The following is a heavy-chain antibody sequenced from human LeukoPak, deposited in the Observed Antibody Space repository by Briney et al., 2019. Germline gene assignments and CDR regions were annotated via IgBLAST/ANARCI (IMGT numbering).Heavy chain of an antibody. V-gene: IGHV3-23*01. CDR2: ISGSGGST. CDR3: AGARDIVVVVAAKDI. J-gene: IGHJ3*02. CDR1: GFTFSSYA. D-gene: IGHD2-15*01. Sequence: GGSLRLSCAASGFTFSSYAMSWVRQAPGKGLEWVSAISGSGGSTYYADSVKGRFTISRDNSKNTLYLQMNSLRAEDTAVYYCAGARDIVVVVAAKDIWGQGTMVTVSS.